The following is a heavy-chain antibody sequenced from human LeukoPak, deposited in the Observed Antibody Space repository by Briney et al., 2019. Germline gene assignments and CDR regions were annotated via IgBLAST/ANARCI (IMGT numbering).Heavy chain of an antibody. CDR2: ISSNGGST. CDR1: GFTFSSYA. CDR3: ARVGVDSSGYYRPNYYYYYGMDV. Sequence: PGGSLRLSCAASGFTFSSYAMHWVRQAPGKGLEYVSAISSNGGSTYYANSVKGRFTISRDNSKNTLYLQMGSLRAEDMAVYYCARVGVDSSGYYRPNYYYYYGMDVWGQGTTVTVSS. J-gene: IGHJ6*02. V-gene: IGHV3-64*01. D-gene: IGHD3-22*01.